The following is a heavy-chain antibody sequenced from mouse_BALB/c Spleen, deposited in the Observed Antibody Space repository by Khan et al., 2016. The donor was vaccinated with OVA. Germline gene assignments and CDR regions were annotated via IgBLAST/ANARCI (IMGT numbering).Heavy chain of an antibody. D-gene: IGHD4-1*01. CDR3: ASHLTGSFAY. CDR1: GFTFSAYG. Sequence: EVELVESGGDLVKPGGSLRLSCAASGFTFSAYGMSWVRLPPDKRLECVATINPNGYYTYYPHTVKGRFTFSINNAENTLDLQMRSLKSEDTAIYYCASHLTGSFAYWGQGTLVTVSA. J-gene: IGHJ3*01. CDR2: INPNGYYT. V-gene: IGHV5-6*01.